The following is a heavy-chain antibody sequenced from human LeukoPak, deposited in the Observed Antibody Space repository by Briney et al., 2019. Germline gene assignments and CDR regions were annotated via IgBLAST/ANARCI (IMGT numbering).Heavy chain of an antibody. Sequence: SGTLSLTCAVSGGSISSSNWWSWVGQTPGKGLEWIGEIYHSGSTNYNPSLKSRVTISVDKSKNQFSMKLSSVTAADTAVYYCARAPNYYCDSSGPTPNWFDPWGQGTLVTVSS. CDR1: GGSISSSNW. CDR2: IYHSGST. V-gene: IGHV4-4*02. J-gene: IGHJ5*02. D-gene: IGHD3-22*01. CDR3: ARAPNYYCDSSGPTPNWFDP.